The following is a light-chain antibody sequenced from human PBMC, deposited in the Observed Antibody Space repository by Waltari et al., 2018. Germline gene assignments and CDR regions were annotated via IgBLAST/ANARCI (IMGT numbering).Light chain of an antibody. J-gene: IGKJ1*01. CDR3: LQHNSHPWT. CDR2: AAS. V-gene: IGKV1-17*02. Sequence: DIQMTQSPSSLSASLGDRVTITCRASRVIIIDLNWYRQRPGRAPERLNYAASTLQSGVPSRFSCSGSATEFTLTINNLQPADVATYYCLQHNSHPWTFGPGTKVEIK. CDR1: RVIIID.